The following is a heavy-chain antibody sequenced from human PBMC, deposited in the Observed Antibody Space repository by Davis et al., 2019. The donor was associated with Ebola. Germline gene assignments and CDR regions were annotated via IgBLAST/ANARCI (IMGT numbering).Heavy chain of an antibody. J-gene: IGHJ4*02. V-gene: IGHV3-48*02. CDR3: AREAYDYIWGSYRYQIDY. D-gene: IGHD3-16*02. Sequence: GESLKISCAASGFTFSSYWMSWVRQAPGKGLEWVSYISSSSSTIYYADSVKGRFTISRDNAKNSLYLQMNSLRDEDTAVYYCAREAYDYIWGSYRYQIDYWGQGTLVTVSS. CDR2: ISSSSSTI. CDR1: GFTFSSYW.